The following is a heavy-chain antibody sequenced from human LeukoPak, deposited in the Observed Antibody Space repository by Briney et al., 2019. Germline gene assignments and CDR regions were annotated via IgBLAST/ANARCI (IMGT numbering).Heavy chain of an antibody. CDR1: GYSISSGYS. D-gene: IGHD2-15*01. Sequence: SETLSLTCTVSGYSISSGYSWGWIRQPPGKGLEWIGSIYHSGSTYYNPSLKSRVTISVDTSKNQFSLKLSSVTAADTAVYYCAREADCSGGSCYSGDVRFDPWGQGTLVTVSS. V-gene: IGHV4-38-2*02. CDR3: AREADCSGGSCYSGDVRFDP. CDR2: IYHSGST. J-gene: IGHJ5*02.